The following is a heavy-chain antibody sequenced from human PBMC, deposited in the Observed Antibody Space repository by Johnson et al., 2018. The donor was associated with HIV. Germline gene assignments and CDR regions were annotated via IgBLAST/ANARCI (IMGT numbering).Heavy chain of an antibody. CDR1: GIIFSHYA. J-gene: IGHJ3*02. V-gene: IGHV3-9*01. D-gene: IGHD4-11*01. Sequence: EVQLVESGGGVVQPGRSLRLSCAVSGIIFSHYAMHWVRQAPGKGLEWVSGISWNSGSIGYADSVKGRFTISRDNAKNSLYLQMNSLRPEDTAVYYCARDTYSSDACDIWGQGTMVTVSS. CDR2: ISWNSGSI. CDR3: ARDTYSSDACDI.